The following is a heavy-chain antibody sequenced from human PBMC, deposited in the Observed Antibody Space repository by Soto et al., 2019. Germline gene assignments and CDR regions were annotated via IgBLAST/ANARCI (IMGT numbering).Heavy chain of an antibody. CDR1: GYTFTNYG. V-gene: IGHV1-18*01. J-gene: IGHJ6*02. Sequence: QVQVVQSGDEVKKPGASVKVSCKASGYTFTNYGFSWVRQAPGQGLEWMGWISGYNGNTKYAEKFQGRVTMTTDTATSTAHMALRSLRSAATAVYYCAREGQAPYYYYGMDVWGQGTAVTVSS. CDR2: ISGYNGNT. CDR3: AREGQAPYYYYGMDV.